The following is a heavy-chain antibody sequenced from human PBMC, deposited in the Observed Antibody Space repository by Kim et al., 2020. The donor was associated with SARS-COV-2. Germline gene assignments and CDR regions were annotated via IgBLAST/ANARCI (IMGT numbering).Heavy chain of an antibody. V-gene: IGHV4-59*13. CDR3: ARTPENYDYVWGSYRPPSAGMDV. CDR2: IYYSGST. CDR1: GGSISSYY. J-gene: IGHJ6*02. Sequence: SETLSLTCTVSGGSISSYYWSWIRQPPGKGLEWIGYIYYSGSTNYNPSLKSRVTISVDTSKNQFSLKLSSVTAADTAVYYCARTPENYDYVWGSYRPPSAGMDVWGQGTTVTVSS. D-gene: IGHD3-16*02.